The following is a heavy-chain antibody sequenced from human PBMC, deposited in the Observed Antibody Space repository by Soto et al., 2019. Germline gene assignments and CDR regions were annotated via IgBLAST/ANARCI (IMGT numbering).Heavy chain of an antibody. V-gene: IGHV4-4*02. Sequence: QVQLPDSGPGLVKPSGTLSLTCAVSGGSISSENWWIWVRQPPGKGLEWIVEIYRSGTTNYNPSLKSRVTISVDKFKNQLSLELNSVTASDSAVYYRARRGGWPFDYWGQGALVTVSS. D-gene: IGHD6-19*01. CDR1: GGSISSENW. CDR3: ARRGGWPFDY. J-gene: IGHJ4*02. CDR2: IYRSGTT.